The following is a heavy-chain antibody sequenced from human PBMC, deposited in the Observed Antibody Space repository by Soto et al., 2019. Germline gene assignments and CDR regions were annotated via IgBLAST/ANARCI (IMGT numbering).Heavy chain of an antibody. J-gene: IGHJ6*02. V-gene: IGHV4-31*03. CDR3: ARDHPAGLYAMDV. Sequence: SETLSLTCTVSGGSISSCGYYWSWVRHLPGKGLEWIGYIFYSGSTYYNPSLKSRVTISVDTSKNHFSLNLSSVTAADTAVYYCARDHPAGLYAMDVWGQGTTVTVSS. D-gene: IGHD2-2*01. CDR2: IFYSGST. CDR1: GGSISSCGYY.